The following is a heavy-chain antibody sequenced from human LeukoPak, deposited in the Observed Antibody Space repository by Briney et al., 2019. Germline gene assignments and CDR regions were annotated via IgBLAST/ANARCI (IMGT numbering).Heavy chain of an antibody. Sequence: SETLSLTCTVSGGSISSSSYCWGWIRQPPGKGLEWIGSIYYSGSTYYNPSLKSRVTISVDTSKNQFSLKLSSVTAADTAVYYCARDDYSNYVWGQGTLVTVSS. CDR3: ARDDYSNYV. CDR1: GGSISSSSYC. J-gene: IGHJ4*02. V-gene: IGHV4-39*02. D-gene: IGHD4-11*01. CDR2: IYYSGST.